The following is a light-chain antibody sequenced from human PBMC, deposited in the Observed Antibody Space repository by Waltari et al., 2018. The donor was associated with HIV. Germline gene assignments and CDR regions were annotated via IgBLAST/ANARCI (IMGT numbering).Light chain of an antibody. CDR2: EVS. V-gene: IGLV2-14*01. CDR3: SSYTKNSTLV. CDR1: SSDDGGYNY. J-gene: IGLJ2*01. Sequence: QSALTQPASVSGSPGQSITISCTGTSSDDGGYNYVPWFQQHPGKAPKHIIYEVSNRPSGVSNRFSGSKSGNAASLTISGLQAEDEADYYCSSYTKNSTLVFGGGTKLTVL.